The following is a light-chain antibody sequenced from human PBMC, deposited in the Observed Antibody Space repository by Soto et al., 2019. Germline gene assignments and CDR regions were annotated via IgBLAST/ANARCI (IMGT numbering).Light chain of an antibody. CDR2: GAS. CDR1: RSVSSN. CDR3: QQYGSSLT. V-gene: IGKV3-20*01. Sequence: EIVMTQSPATLSVSPGERATLSCRASRSVSSNLAWYQQRPGQAPRLLIYGASSRATGIPDRFSGSGSGTDFTLTISRLEPEDFAVYYCQQYGSSLTFGQGTRLEI. J-gene: IGKJ5*01.